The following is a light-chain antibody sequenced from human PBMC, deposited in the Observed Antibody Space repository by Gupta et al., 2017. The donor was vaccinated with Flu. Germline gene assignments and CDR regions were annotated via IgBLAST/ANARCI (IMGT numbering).Light chain of an antibody. CDR2: GAS. CDR1: QSVSSN. J-gene: IGKJ4*01. CDR3: QQYNKWPPIT. V-gene: IGKV3-15*01. Sequence: EIVMTQSPATLSVSPGERATLSCRASQSVSSNLAWYQQKPGQAPRLLIYGASTRATGIPARFSGSGSGTEFTLSISSRQSEDFAVYYCQQYNKWPPITFGGGTTVEIK.